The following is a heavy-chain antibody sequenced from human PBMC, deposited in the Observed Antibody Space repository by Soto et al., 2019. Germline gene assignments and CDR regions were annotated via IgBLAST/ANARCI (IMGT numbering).Heavy chain of an antibody. CDR1: GGSISSSNW. V-gene: IGHV4-4*02. D-gene: IGHD3-10*01. CDR2: IYHSGST. Sequence: SETLSLTCAVSGGSISSSNWWSLVRQPPGKGLEGIGEIYHSGSTNYNPSLKSRVTISVDKSKSQFSLKLSSVTAADTAVYYWARTGSVLDSWGQGXLVTVYS. J-gene: IGHJ4*02. CDR3: ARTGSVLDS.